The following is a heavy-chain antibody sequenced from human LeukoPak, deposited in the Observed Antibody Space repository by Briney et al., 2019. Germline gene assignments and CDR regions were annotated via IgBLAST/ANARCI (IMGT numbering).Heavy chain of an antibody. J-gene: IGHJ6*03. CDR3: ARGIAAPHAYYYYYMDV. V-gene: IGHV1-69*13. CDR1: GGTFSSYA. D-gene: IGHD6-13*01. CDR2: IIPIFGTA. Sequence: GASVKVSCKASGGTFSSYAISWVRQAPGQGLEWMGGIIPIFGTANYAQKFQGRVTTTADESTSTAYMELSSLRSEDTAVYYCARGIAAPHAYYYYYMDVWGKGTTVTVSS.